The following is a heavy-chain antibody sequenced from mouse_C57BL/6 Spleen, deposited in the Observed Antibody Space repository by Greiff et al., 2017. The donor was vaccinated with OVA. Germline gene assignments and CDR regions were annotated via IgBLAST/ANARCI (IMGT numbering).Heavy chain of an antibody. CDR3: ARSNYGCRHFDY. J-gene: IGHJ2*01. V-gene: IGHV1-52*01. CDR2: IDPSDSET. CDR1: GYTFTSYW. D-gene: IGHD1-1*01. Sequence: QVQLQQPGAELVRPGSSVKLSCKASGYTFTSYWMHWVKQRPIQGLEWIGNIDPSDSETHYNQKFKDKATLTVDKSSSTAYMQLSSLTSEDSAVYYCARSNYGCRHFDYWGQGTTLTVSS.